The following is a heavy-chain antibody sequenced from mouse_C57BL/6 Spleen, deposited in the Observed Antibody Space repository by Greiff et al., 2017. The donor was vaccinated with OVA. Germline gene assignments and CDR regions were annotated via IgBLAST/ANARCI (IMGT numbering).Heavy chain of an antibody. D-gene: IGHD1-1*01. J-gene: IGHJ4*01. Sequence: VMLVESGPGLVAPSQSLSITCTVSGFSLTSYAISWVRQPPGKGLEWLGVIWTGGGTNYNSAPKSRLSISKDNSKNQVILKMNSLQTDDTARDYCARFTTVHAMDYWGQGTSVTVSS. CDR1: GFSLTSYA. CDR3: ARFTTVHAMDY. CDR2: IWTGGGT. V-gene: IGHV2-9-1*01.